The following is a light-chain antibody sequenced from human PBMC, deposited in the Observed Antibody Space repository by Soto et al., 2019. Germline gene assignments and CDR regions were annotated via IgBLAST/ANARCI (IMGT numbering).Light chain of an antibody. CDR3: QQLNSYPQT. CDR1: QGISSY. CDR2: AAS. J-gene: IGKJ2*01. V-gene: IGKV1-9*01. Sequence: DIPLTQSPSFLSASVGDRVTITCRASQGISSYLAWYQQKPGKAPKLLIYAASTLQSGVPSRFSGSGYGTEFTLTISSLQPEDFATYYCQQLNSYPQTFGQGTKLEIK.